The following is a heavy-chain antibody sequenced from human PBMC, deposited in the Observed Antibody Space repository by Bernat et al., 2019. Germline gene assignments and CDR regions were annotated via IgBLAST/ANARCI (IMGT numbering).Heavy chain of an antibody. D-gene: IGHD1-1*01. V-gene: IGHV1-2*04. CDR1: GYTFTDFY. J-gene: IGHJ4*02. CDR2: INPNSGGT. CDR3: ASGERSTSGGVDYFDF. Sequence: QVQMVQSGAEVKKPGASVKVSCKASGYTFTDFYIHWVRQAPGQGLEWMGWINPNSGGTDYAQRFQGWVTMTRDTSITTAYMELSRLSSDDTAVYYCASGERSTSGGVDYFDFWGQGTLVTVSS.